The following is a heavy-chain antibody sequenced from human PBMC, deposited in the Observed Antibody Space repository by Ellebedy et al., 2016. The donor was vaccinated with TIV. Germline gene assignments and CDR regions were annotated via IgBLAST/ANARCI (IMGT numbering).Heavy chain of an antibody. Sequence: PGGSLRLSCAASGFTVSSNYMSWVRQAPGKGLEWVSAISGSDGSTYYADSVKGRFPISRDNSKNTLYLQMNSLRAEDTAVYYCASYVDTAMVFDYWGQGTLVTVSS. CDR2: ISGSDGST. CDR3: ASYVDTAMVFDY. CDR1: GFTVSSNY. J-gene: IGHJ4*02. V-gene: IGHV3-23*01. D-gene: IGHD5-18*01.